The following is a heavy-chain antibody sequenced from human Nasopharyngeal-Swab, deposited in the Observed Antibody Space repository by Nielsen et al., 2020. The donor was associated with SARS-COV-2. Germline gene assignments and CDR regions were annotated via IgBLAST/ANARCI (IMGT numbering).Heavy chain of an antibody. J-gene: IGHJ4*02. CDR2: IYYSGST. D-gene: IGHD4-17*01. Sequence: SETLSLTCTVSGGSFSSSSYYWGWIRQPPGKGLEWIGSIYYSGSTYYNPSLKSRVTISVDTSKNQFSLKLSSVTAADTAVYYCARHWSYGDDYWGQGTLVTVSS. V-gene: IGHV4-39*01. CDR1: GGSFSSSSYY. CDR3: ARHWSYGDDY.